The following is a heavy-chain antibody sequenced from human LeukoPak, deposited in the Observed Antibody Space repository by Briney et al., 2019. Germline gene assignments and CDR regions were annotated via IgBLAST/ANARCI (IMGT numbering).Heavy chain of an antibody. J-gene: IGHJ5*02. Sequence: SETLSLTCAVYGGSFSGYYWSWLRQPPGKGLEWIGEINHSGSTNYNPSLKSRVTISVDTSKNQFSLKLSSVTAADTAVYYCARRGDGYNFLFDPWGQGTLVTVSS. CDR2: INHSGST. CDR3: ARRGDGYNFLFDP. CDR1: GGSFSGYY. D-gene: IGHD5-24*01. V-gene: IGHV4-34*01.